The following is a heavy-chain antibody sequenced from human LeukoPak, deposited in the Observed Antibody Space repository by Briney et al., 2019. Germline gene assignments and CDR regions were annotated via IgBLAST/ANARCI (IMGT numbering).Heavy chain of an antibody. CDR3: ARDDYGDYGTPIDY. CDR1: GFTFSSFW. J-gene: IGHJ4*02. CDR2: IKNDGSST. Sequence: GGSLRLSCAASGFTFSSFWMYWVRQAPGKGLVWVSHIKNDGSSTTYADSVKGRFTISRDNAKNTLYLQMNSLRAEDTAVYYCARDDYGDYGTPIDYWGQGTLVTVSS. D-gene: IGHD4-17*01. V-gene: IGHV3-74*01.